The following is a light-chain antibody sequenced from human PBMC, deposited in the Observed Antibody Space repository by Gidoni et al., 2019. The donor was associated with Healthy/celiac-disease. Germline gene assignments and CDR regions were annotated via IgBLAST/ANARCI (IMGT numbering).Light chain of an antibody. CDR2: EVS. V-gene: IGLV2-14*01. CDR1: SSDVGGYNY. J-gene: IGLJ2*01. Sequence: SARTQPASVSGSPGQSITISCTGTSSDVGGYNYVSWYQQHPGKAPKLMIYEVSNRPSGVSNRFSGSKSGNTASLPISGLQAEDEADYYCSSYTSSSTLVFGGGTKLTVL. CDR3: SSYTSSSTLV.